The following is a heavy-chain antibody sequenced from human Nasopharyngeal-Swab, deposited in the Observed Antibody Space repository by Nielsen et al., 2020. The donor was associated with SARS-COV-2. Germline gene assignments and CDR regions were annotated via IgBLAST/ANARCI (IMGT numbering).Heavy chain of an antibody. CDR3: GYYGDEYYYYYYGMDV. CDR1: GFTFSNAW. Sequence: GESLKISCAASGFTFSNAWMSWVRQAPGKGLEWVGRIKSKTDGGTTDYAAPVKGRFTISRDDSKNTLYLQMNSLKTEDTAVYCRGYYGDEYYYYYYGMDVWGQGTTVTVSS. CDR2: IKSKTDGGTT. J-gene: IGHJ6*02. D-gene: IGHD4-17*01. V-gene: IGHV3-15*01.